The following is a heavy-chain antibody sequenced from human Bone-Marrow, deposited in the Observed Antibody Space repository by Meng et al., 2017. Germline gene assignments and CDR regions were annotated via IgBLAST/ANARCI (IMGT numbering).Heavy chain of an antibody. CDR3: TKGARLVDY. D-gene: IGHD3-9*01. CDR2: ITSSHAT. CDR1: GFTFTENS. V-gene: IGHV3-23*01. J-gene: IGHJ4*02. Sequence: GESPKTSCAASGFTFTENSMSWVRPAPGKGLQWVSAITSSHATFYAHSVKGRFTITRDNSKNTMYLQMNSLDAEDTAMYYCTKGARLVDYWGQGTLVTVSS.